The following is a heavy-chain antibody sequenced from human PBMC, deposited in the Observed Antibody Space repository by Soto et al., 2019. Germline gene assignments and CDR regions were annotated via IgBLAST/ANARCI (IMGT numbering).Heavy chain of an antibody. V-gene: IGHV3-23*01. CDR3: PVYSSGFVKYYAY. CDR1: GFTFSSYA. D-gene: IGHD6-19*01. Sequence: PGGSLRLSCAASGFTFSSYAMSWVRQAPGKGLEWVSAISGSGGSTYYADSVKGRFTISRDNSKNTLYLQMNSLRAEDTAVYYCPVYSSGFVKYYAYWGQGTLGTLYS. CDR2: ISGSGGST. J-gene: IGHJ4*02.